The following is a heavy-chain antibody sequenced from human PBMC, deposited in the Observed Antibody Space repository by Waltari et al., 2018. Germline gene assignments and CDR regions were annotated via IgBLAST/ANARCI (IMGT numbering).Heavy chain of an antibody. Sequence: QVQLQESGPGLVKPSETLSLTCAVSGYSISSGYYWGWIRQPPGKGLEWIESIYHSGSTYYNPSLKSRVTISVDTSKNQFSLKLSSVTAADTAVYYCARQVDIVVVIAISRYFDLWGRGTLVTVSS. CDR3: ARQVDIVVVIAISRYFDL. CDR2: IYHSGST. J-gene: IGHJ2*01. CDR1: GYSISSGYY. D-gene: IGHD2-21*01. V-gene: IGHV4-38-2*01.